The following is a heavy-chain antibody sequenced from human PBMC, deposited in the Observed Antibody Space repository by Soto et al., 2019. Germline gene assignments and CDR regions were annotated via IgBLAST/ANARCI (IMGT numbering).Heavy chain of an antibody. Sequence: GGSLRLSCAASGFTFSSYEMNWVRQAPGKGLEWVSYISSSVSTIYYADSVKGRFTISRDNAKNSLYLQMNSLRAEDTAVYYCARSSIGNMIVVAVYFDYWGQGTLVTVSS. CDR3: ARSSIGNMIVVAVYFDY. V-gene: IGHV3-48*03. CDR1: GFTFSSYE. J-gene: IGHJ4*02. CDR2: ISSSVSTI. D-gene: IGHD3-22*01.